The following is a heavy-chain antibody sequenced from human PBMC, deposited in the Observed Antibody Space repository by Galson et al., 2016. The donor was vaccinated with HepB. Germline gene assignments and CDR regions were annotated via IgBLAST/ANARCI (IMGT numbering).Heavy chain of an antibody. CDR3: ARELIQWLARDVGVNNYYFDL. Sequence: SLRLSCAASGFTFSTHWMHWVRQAPGKGLVCVSRISEDGRATNYADSVKGRFAISRDNAKNSLYLQMNSLRDEDTAVYYCARELIQWLARDVGVNNYYFDLWGSGTLVTVSS. V-gene: IGHV3-74*01. D-gene: IGHD6-19*01. CDR1: GFTFSTHW. CDR2: ISEDGRAT. J-gene: IGHJ2*01.